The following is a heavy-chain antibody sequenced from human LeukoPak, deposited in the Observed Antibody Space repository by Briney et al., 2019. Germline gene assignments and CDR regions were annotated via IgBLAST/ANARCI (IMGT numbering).Heavy chain of an antibody. CDR2: INHSGSA. J-gene: IGHJ4*02. CDR1: GGSLSGSY. V-gene: IGHV4-34*01. CDR3: ARARRDSGYYKVDY. Sequence: PSETLSLTCAVYGGSLSGSYWSWIRQPPGKGLEWIGEINHSGSANYNPSLKSRVTLSIDKSKNQFSLNVNSVTAADMAVYYCARARRDSGYYKVDYWGQGTLVTVSS. D-gene: IGHD3-3*01.